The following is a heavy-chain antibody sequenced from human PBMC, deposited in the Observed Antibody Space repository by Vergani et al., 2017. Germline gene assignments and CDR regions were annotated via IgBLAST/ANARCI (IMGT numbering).Heavy chain of an antibody. V-gene: IGHV3-33*01. J-gene: IGHJ4*02. CDR2: IWYDGSNK. CDR3: ARDPSSGWYLDY. CDR1: GFTFSSYG. Sequence: QVQLVESGGGVVQPGRSLRLSCAASGFTFSSYGMHWVRQAQGKGLEWVAVIWYDGSNKYYADSVKGRFTIARDNSKNTLYLQMNSLRAEDTAVYYCARDPSSGWYLDYWGQGTLVTVSS. D-gene: IGHD6-19*01.